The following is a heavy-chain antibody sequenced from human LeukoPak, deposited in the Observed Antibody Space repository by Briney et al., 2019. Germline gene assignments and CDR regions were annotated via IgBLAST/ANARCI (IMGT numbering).Heavy chain of an antibody. CDR1: GGSISSYY. V-gene: IGHV4-59*08. Sequence: SETLSLTCTVSGGSISSYYWSWIRQPPGKGLEWIGYIYYSGSTNYNPSLKSRVTISVDTSKNQFSLKLSSVTAADTAVYYCESLYCSSTSCYEVDYWGQGTLVTVSS. D-gene: IGHD2-2*01. CDR2: IYYSGST. CDR3: ESLYCSSTSCYEVDY. J-gene: IGHJ4*02.